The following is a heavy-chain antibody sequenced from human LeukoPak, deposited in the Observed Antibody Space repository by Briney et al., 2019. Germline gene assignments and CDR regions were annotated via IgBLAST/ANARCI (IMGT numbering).Heavy chain of an antibody. CDR1: GGSISSGGYY. D-gene: IGHD3-22*01. J-gene: IGHJ4*02. CDR2: IYHSGST. V-gene: IGHV4-30-2*01. CDR3: ARDSPPYDSSGYQDY. Sequence: SETLSLTCTVSGGSISSGGYYWSWIRQPPGKGLEWIGYIYHSGSTYYNPSLKSRVTISVDTSKNQFSLKLSSVTAADTAVYYCARDSPPYDSSGYQDYWGQGTLVTVSS.